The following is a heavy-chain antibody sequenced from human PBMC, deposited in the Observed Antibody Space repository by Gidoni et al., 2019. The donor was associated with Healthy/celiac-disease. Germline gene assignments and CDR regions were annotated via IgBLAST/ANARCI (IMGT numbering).Heavy chain of an antibody. V-gene: IGHV3-23*01. J-gene: IGHJ4*02. D-gene: IGHD6-13*01. CDR2: LSGSGGST. CDR1: FSSYA. CDR3: AKAGGIAAAGTVDY. Sequence: FSSYAMSWVRQAPGKGLEWVSALSGSGGSTYYADSVKGRFTISRDKSKNTLYLQMNSLSAEDTAVYYCAKAGGIAAAGTVDYWGQGTLVTVSS.